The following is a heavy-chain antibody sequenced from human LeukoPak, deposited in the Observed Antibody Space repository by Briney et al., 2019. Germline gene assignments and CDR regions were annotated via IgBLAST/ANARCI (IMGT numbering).Heavy chain of an antibody. CDR1: GGSISSYY. Sequence: SETLSLTCNVSGGSISSYYWSWIRQPAGKGLEWIGLIYTSGGTNYNPSLKNRVTMSVDTSKNQFSLKLSSVTAADTAVYYCARFLSYSNWFDPWGQGTLVTVSS. CDR2: IYTSGGT. D-gene: IGHD1-26*01. V-gene: IGHV4-4*07. CDR3: ARFLSYSNWFDP. J-gene: IGHJ5*02.